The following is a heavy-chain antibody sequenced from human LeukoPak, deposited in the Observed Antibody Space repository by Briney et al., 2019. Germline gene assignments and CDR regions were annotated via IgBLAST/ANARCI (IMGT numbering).Heavy chain of an antibody. D-gene: IGHD3-3*01. V-gene: IGHV4-61*02. CDR2: IYTSGST. CDR1: GGSISSGSYY. CDR3: ARVGYDFWSGYPNWFDP. J-gene: IGHJ5*02. Sequence: SETLSLTCTVSGGSISSGSYYWSWIRQPAGKGLEWIGRIYTSGSTNYNPSLKSRVTISVDTSKNQFSLKLSSVTAADTAVYYCARVGYDFWSGYPNWFDPWGQGTLVTVSS.